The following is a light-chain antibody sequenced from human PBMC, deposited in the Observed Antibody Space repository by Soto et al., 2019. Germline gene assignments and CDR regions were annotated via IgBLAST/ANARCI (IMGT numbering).Light chain of an antibody. CDR3: QQYNNWPGT. V-gene: IGKV3-15*01. CDR2: GAS. CDR1: QTIDNT. Sequence: EIVMTQSPATLSLSPGERATLYCRASQTIDNTLAWYQRKPGQAPRLLIYGASTRATAIPARFSGSGSGTEFTLTISSLQSEDFAVYYCQQYNNWPGTFGQGTKVDIK. J-gene: IGKJ1*01.